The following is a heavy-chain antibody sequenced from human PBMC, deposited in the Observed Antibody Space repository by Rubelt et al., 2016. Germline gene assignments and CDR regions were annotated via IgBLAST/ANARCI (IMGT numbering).Heavy chain of an antibody. J-gene: IGHJ6*02. CDR3: ARVLRGYSYGYYYYGMDV. Sequence: VRQAPGKGLEWVAVISYDGRDKKLEDSVKGRFTISRDNARNTLYLEMNSLRAEDTAVYYCARVLRGYSYGYYYYGMDVWGQGTTVTVSS. V-gene: IGHV3-33*05. CDR2: ISYDGRDK. D-gene: IGHD5-18*01.